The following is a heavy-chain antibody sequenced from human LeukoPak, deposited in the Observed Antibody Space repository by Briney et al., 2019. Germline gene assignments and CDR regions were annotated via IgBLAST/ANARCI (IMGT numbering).Heavy chain of an antibody. CDR1: GYTFTGYY. Sequence: AASVKVSCKASGYTFTGYYMHWVRQAPGQGLEWMGWINPNSGGTNYAQKFQGRVTMTRDTSISTAYMELSSLRSEDTAVYYCARGRRLYSSSLLDYWGQGTLVTVSS. V-gene: IGHV1-2*02. CDR2: INPNSGGT. D-gene: IGHD6-13*01. J-gene: IGHJ4*02. CDR3: ARGRRLYSSSLLDY.